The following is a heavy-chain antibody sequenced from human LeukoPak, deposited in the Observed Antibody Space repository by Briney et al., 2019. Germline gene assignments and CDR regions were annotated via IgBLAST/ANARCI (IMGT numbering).Heavy chain of an antibody. CDR3: ARDWPGGAAASFDP. V-gene: IGHV4-39*02. Sequence: SETLSLTCTVSGGSISSSSYYWGWIRQPPGKGLEWIGSMYYSGSTYYNPSLKSRVTISVDTSKNQFSLKLSSVTAADTAVYYCARDWPGGAAASFDPWGQGTLVTVSS. CDR2: MYYSGST. J-gene: IGHJ5*02. D-gene: IGHD6-13*01. CDR1: GGSISSSSYY.